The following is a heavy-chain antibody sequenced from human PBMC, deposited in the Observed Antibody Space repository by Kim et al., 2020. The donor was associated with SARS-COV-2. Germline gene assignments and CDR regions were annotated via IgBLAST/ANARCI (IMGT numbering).Heavy chain of an antibody. V-gene: IGHV1-69*01. Sequence: ANYAQKFQGRVTITADESTSTACMELSSLRSEDTAVYYCARGQQDDAFDIWGQGTMVTVSS. D-gene: IGHD6-13*01. CDR3: ARGQQDDAFDI. CDR2: A. J-gene: IGHJ3*02.